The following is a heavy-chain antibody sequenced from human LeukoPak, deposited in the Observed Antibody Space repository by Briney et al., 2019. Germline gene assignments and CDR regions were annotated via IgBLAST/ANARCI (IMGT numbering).Heavy chain of an antibody. V-gene: IGHV3-7*03. CDR2: IREDGSLQ. CDR1: GFTFSSHW. CDR3: TRVSGAYDVSDY. J-gene: IGHJ4*02. D-gene: IGHD3-3*01. Sequence: GGSLRLSCAASGFTFSSHWMSWVRQAPGKGLEGVANIREDGSLQYYVDSVEGRFTISRDNARKPVFLQMNTLRVDDTAVYYCTRVSGAYDVSDYWGQGALVTVSS.